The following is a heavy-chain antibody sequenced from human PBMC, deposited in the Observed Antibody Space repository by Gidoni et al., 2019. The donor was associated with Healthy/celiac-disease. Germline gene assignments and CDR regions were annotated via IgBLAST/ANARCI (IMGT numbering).Heavy chain of an antibody. CDR1: GFNFSDYY. V-gene: IGHV3-11*01. CDR3: ARLIFGVVIKSYYMDV. Sequence: QVQLVESGGGLVKPGGSLRLPCAASGFNFSDYYISWIRQAPGKGLELVSYISSSGSTIYYADSVKCRFTISRDNAKNSLYLQMNSLRAEDTAVYYCARLIFGVVIKSYYMDVWGKGTTVTVSS. J-gene: IGHJ6*03. CDR2: ISSSGSTI. D-gene: IGHD3-3*01.